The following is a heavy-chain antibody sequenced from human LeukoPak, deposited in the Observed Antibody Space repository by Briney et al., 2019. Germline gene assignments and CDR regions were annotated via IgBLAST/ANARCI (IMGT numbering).Heavy chain of an antibody. CDR3: ASLTIFGVVGGFDY. V-gene: IGHV4-34*01. CDR1: GGSFSGYS. Sequence: SETLSLTCAVYGGSFSGYSWSWIRQPPGKGLEWIGEINHSGSTNYNPSLKSRVTISVDTSKNQFSLKLSSVTAADTAVYYCASLTIFGVVGGFDYWGQGTLVTVSS. CDR2: INHSGST. J-gene: IGHJ4*02. D-gene: IGHD3-3*01.